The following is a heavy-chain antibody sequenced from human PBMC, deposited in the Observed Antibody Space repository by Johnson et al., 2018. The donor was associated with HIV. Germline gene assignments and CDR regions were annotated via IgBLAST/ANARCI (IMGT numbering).Heavy chain of an antibody. CDR2: ITTAGDT. V-gene: IGHV3-13*01. J-gene: IGHJ3*01. CDR1: GFTFSSYD. CDR3: AKDWDRWLQPPGDAFDF. Sequence: VQLVESGEGLVQPGGSLRLSCVASGFTFSSYDMHWVRQATGKGLEWVSAITTAGDTYYTGSVKGRFTISRDNSKNTLYLQMNSLRPEDTAVYYCAKDWDRWLQPPGDAFDFWGQGTMVTVSS. D-gene: IGHD5-24*01.